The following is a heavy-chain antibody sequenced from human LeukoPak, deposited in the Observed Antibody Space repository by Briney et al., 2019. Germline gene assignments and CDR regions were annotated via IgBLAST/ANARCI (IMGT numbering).Heavy chain of an antibody. CDR2: IKHDGSEK. V-gene: IGHV3-7*03. D-gene: IGHD3-22*01. Sequence: PGGSLRLSCAASGFIFTNYFMSWVRQAPGKGLEWVASIKHDGSEKYYVDSVRGRFTISRDNTMNSLYLQMSSLKTEDTAVYYCTRPSYDSSVSGVVYWGQGTLVTVSS. CDR1: GFIFTNYF. CDR3: TRPSYDSSVSGVVY. J-gene: IGHJ4*02.